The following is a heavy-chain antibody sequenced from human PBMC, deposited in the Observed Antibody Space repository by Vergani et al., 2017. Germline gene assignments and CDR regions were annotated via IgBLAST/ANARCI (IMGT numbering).Heavy chain of an antibody. CDR1: DSSIMTNPY. Sequence: QVQLQESGPGLVKPSETLTLTCDVSDSSIMTNPYWGWFRQSPGKWLEWIGCIHHSGDTHYNSSLKSRVSISIVSSSKFSLSLTSVTAADTAIYYCARHRGSWGFVPSSYFYVMDVWGHGTTVTVSS. J-gene: IGHJ6*02. CDR3: ARHRGSWGFVPSSYFYVMDV. D-gene: IGHD3-10*01. V-gene: IGHV4-38-2*01. CDR2: IHHSGDT.